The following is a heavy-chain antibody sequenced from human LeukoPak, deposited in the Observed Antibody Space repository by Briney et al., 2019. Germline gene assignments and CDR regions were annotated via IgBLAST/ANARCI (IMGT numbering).Heavy chain of an antibody. CDR2: INPNNGGT. V-gene: IGHV1-2*02. CDR3: ARGHYYYGLDV. J-gene: IGHJ6*02. Sequence: ASVKVSCKASGYSFTGYYIHWVRQAPGKAFEWMGWINPNNGGTNYAQKFQGRVTMTRDTSISTAHMELSRLRSDDTAVYYCARGHYYYGLDVWGQGTTVTVSS. CDR1: GYSFTGYY.